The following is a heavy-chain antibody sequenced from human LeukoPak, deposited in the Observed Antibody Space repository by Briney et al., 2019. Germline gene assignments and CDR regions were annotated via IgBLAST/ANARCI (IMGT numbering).Heavy chain of an antibody. V-gene: IGHV3-66*01. J-gene: IGHJ4*02. CDR2: IYSGGST. Sequence: GGSLRLSCAASGFTVSSNYMSWVRQAPGKGLEWVSVIYSGGSTYYADSVKGRFTISRDNSRNTLYLQMDSLRAEDTAVYYCVRDVYAGCLDYWGQGTLVLVSS. D-gene: IGHD2-8*01. CDR1: GFTVSSNY. CDR3: VRDVYAGCLDY.